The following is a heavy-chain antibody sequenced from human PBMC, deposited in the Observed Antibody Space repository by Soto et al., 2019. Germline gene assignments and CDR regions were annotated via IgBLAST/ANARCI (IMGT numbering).Heavy chain of an antibody. CDR2: IYYSGST. V-gene: IGHV4-61*01. Sequence: SETLSLTCSVSGGSVSDKTYYWSWIRQPPGKGLEWIGYIYYSGSTNYNPSLKSRVTISVDMSKNQFSLKLSSVTAADTAVYYCAREGIAVAGTFDYWGQGTLVTVSS. D-gene: IGHD6-19*01. CDR1: GGSVSDKTYY. J-gene: IGHJ4*02. CDR3: AREGIAVAGTFDY.